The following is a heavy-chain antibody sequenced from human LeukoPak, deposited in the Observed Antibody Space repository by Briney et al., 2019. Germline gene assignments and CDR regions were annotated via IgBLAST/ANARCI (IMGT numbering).Heavy chain of an antibody. V-gene: IGHV3-7*01. J-gene: IGHJ4*02. CDR1: GIMFSGYW. Sequence: GGSLRLPCTASGIMFSGYWMSWVRQAPGKGLGWVANIKQHGTEKYYVDSVKGRFTISRDNAKNSLYLQMNALRYEDTAIYYCARDHDWAFDLWGQGTLVTVSS. CDR2: IKQHGTEK. D-gene: IGHD3-9*01. CDR3: ARDHDWAFDL.